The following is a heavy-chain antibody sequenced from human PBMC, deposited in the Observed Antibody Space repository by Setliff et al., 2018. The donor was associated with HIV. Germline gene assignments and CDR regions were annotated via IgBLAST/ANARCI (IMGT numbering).Heavy chain of an antibody. CDR2: IYSSGST. Sequence: TSETLSLTCTVSGDSISSGSKYWTWIRQPAGKGLEWIGRIYSSGSTDYNPSLKSRATVSLDTSKNQFSLKLNSVTAADTAVYYCARIDPSKFWSHDYWGRGTLVTVSS. CDR1: GDSISSGSKY. CDR3: ARIDPSKFWSHDY. V-gene: IGHV4-61*02. D-gene: IGHD2-8*02. J-gene: IGHJ4*02.